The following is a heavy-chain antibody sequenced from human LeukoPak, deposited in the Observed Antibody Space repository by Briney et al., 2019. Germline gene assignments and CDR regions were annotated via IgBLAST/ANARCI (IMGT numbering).Heavy chain of an antibody. Sequence: GGSLRLSCAVSGLTLSNYGMSWVRQAPGKGLEWVAGISDSGGRTNYADSVKGRFTISRDNPKNTLFLQMNSLRAEDTAVYFCAKRGVVIRVILVGFHKEAYYFDSWGQGALVTVSS. CDR1: GLTLSNYG. J-gene: IGHJ4*02. V-gene: IGHV3-23*01. CDR2: ISDSGGRT. CDR3: AKRGVVIRVILVGFHKEAYYFDS. D-gene: IGHD3-22*01.